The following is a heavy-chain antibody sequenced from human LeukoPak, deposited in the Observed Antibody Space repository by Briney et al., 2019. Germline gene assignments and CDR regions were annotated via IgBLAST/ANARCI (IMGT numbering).Heavy chain of an antibody. CDR3: ARSRGSRIAARRNGVYFDY. V-gene: IGHV4-39*01. Sequence: SETLSLTCTVSGGSISSSSYYWGWIRQPPGKGLEWIGSIYYSGSTYYNPSLKSRVTISVDTSKNQFSLKLSSVTAADTAVYYCARSRGSRIAARRNGVYFDYWGQGTLVTVSS. CDR2: IYYSGST. D-gene: IGHD6-6*01. J-gene: IGHJ4*02. CDR1: GGSISSSSYY.